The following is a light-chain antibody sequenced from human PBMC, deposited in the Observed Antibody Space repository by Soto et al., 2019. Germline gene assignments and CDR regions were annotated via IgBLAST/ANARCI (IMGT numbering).Light chain of an antibody. Sequence: EIALTQSPGTLSLYTGERATLSCRASQSVSSYLAWYQQKPGQAPRLLIYDASNRATGIPARFSGSGSGTDLTLTISSLEPEDFAVYYCQQRSNWPWTFGQGTKVDI. CDR3: QQRSNWPWT. V-gene: IGKV3-11*01. CDR1: QSVSSY. J-gene: IGKJ1*01. CDR2: DAS.